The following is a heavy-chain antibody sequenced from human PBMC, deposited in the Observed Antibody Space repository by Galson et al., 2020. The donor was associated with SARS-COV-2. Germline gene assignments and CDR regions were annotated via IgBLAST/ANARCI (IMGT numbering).Heavy chain of an antibody. J-gene: IGHJ6*02. CDR1: GFTFSSYD. D-gene: IGHD5-12*01. Sequence: GGSLRLSCAASGFTFSSYDMHWVRQATGKGLEWVSAIGTAGDTYYPGSVKGRFTISRENAKNSLYLQMNSLRARDTAVYYCARGGNANRWLQLKGGYYYYYGMDVWGQGTTVTVSS. CDR3: ARGGNANRWLQLKGGYYYYYGMDV. CDR2: IGTAGDT. V-gene: IGHV3-13*01.